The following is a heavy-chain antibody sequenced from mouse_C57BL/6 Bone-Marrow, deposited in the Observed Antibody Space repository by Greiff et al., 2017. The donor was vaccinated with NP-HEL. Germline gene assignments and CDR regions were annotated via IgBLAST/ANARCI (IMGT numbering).Heavy chain of an antibody. Sequence: EVQVVESGPVLVKPGPSVKISCKASGFTFTDYYMHWVKQSHGKSLEWIGLVYPYNGGTSYNQKFKGKATLTVATSSSTAYMELNSLTSEDSAVYYCARKEATGKYYAMDYWGQGTSVTVSS. CDR2: VYPYNGGT. J-gene: IGHJ4*01. V-gene: IGHV1-36*01. CDR3: ARKEATGKYYAMDY. D-gene: IGHD3-2*02. CDR1: GFTFTDYY.